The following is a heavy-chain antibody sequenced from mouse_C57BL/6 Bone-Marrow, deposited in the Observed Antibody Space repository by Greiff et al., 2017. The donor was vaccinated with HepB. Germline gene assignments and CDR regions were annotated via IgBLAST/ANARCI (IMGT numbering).Heavy chain of an antibody. CDR3: AREKVYFDY. Sequence: EVKLEESGGGLVKPGGSLKLSCAASGFTFSDYGMHWVRQAPEKGLEWVAYISSGSSTIYYADTVKGRFTIARDNAKNTRFLQMTSLRSEDTAMYYCAREKVYFDYWGQGTTLTVSS. J-gene: IGHJ2*01. D-gene: IGHD1-3*01. V-gene: IGHV5-17*01. CDR2: ISSGSSTI. CDR1: GFTFSDYG.